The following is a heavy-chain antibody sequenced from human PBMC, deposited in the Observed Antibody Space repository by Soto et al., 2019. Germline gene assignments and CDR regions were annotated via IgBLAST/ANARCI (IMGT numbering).Heavy chain of an antibody. J-gene: IGHJ4*02. D-gene: IGHD6-25*01. CDR3: ARLPEISGWPFDS. CDR1: GASVNEDY. Sequence: QVQLQESGPGLVKPSETLSLTCSVSGASVNEDYWTWIRRSPGKGLEWMGYTSTNKHTPYNPSLTRRLSFSLATSMHQLPLTLTSMTAAGTGMYFCARLPEISGWPFDSWGQGTPVAVSS. V-gene: IGHV4-4*08. CDR2: TSTNKHT.